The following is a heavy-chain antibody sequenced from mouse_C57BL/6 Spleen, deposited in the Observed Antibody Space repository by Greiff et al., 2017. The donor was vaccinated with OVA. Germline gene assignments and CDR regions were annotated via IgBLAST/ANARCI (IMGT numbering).Heavy chain of an antibody. CDR2: IHPKSGST. CDR1: GYTFTRYW. J-gene: IGHJ4*01. V-gene: IGHV1-64*01. Sequence: VKLQQPGAELVKPGASVKLSCQASGYTFTRYWMHWVTQRPGQGLEWIGMIHPKSGSTNYNEKFKSKATLTVDNSSSTADMQHSSLTSEESAVDYCARGYGSSYRAMDYWGQGTSVTVSS. CDR3: ARGYGSSYRAMDY. D-gene: IGHD1-1*01.